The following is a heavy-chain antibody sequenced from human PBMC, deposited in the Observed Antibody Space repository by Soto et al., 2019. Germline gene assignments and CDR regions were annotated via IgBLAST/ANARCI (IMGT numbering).Heavy chain of an antibody. D-gene: IGHD6-13*01. V-gene: IGHV3-23*01. CDR2: LSGSGLST. Sequence: GGSLRLSCAASGFTFSSYAMSWVRQAPGKGLEWVSTLSGSGLSTHYADSVKGRFTISRDNSMNTLYLQMNSLKVEDTAVYFCAKGTAASGTSGFDYWGLGTLVTVSS. CDR3: AKGTAASGTSGFDY. J-gene: IGHJ4*02. CDR1: GFTFSSYA.